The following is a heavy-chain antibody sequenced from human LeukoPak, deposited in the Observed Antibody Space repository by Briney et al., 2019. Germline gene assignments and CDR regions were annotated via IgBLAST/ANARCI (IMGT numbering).Heavy chain of an antibody. V-gene: IGHV3-64*01. CDR2: ISSNGGST. CDR1: GFTFSSYA. J-gene: IGHJ4*02. Sequence: GGSLRLSCAASGFTFSSYAMHWARQAPGKGLGYVSAISSNGGSTYYANSVKGRFTISRDNSKNTLYLQMGSLRAEDMAVYYCARGLRYFVDYWGQGTLVTVSS. CDR3: ARGLRYFVDY. D-gene: IGHD3-9*01.